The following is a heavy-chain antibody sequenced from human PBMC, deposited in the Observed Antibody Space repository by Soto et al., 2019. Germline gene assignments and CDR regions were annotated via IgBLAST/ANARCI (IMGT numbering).Heavy chain of an antibody. CDR1: GYTFTRYD. J-gene: IGHJ4*02. Sequence: QVQLVQSGAEVKKPGASVRVSCKGSGYTFTRYDISWVRQATGQGLEWMGWMNPDRDKRGYAQKLQGRLTMTVDTSTYTVDMELSSLTSADTAVYYCVRGANMDQWGQGTQVTVSA. D-gene: IGHD2-2*01. V-gene: IGHV1-8*01. CDR2: MNPDRDKR. CDR3: VRGANMDQ.